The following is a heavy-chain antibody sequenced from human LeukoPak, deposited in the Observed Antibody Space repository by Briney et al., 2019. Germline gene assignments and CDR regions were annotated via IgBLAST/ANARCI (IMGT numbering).Heavy chain of an antibody. D-gene: IGHD4-17*01. Sequence: ASVKVSCKASGDTFTNYEINWVRQAPGQRLEWMGWMNPKSGKTGYGQKFQGRVTMTRNTSITTAYMELSSLRPEDTAVYFCARVHDYGDYDPDYWGQGTLVTVSS. CDR1: GDTFTNYE. CDR2: MNPKSGKT. CDR3: ARVHDYGDYDPDY. V-gene: IGHV1-8*01. J-gene: IGHJ4*02.